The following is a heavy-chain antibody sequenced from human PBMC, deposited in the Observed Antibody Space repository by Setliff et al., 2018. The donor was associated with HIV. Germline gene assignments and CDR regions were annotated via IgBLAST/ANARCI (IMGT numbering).Heavy chain of an antibody. CDR3: ARVALGDYEVY. Sequence: PSETLSLTCTVSGGSISSGSYYWGWIRQPPGKGLEWIGEIYHSGSTKYNPFLKSRVTISVDTSKNQFSLKLSSVTAADTAVYYCARVALGDYEVYWGQGTLVTVSS. CDR1: GGSISSGSYY. CDR2: IYHSGST. D-gene: IGHD4-17*01. J-gene: IGHJ4*02. V-gene: IGHV4-39*07.